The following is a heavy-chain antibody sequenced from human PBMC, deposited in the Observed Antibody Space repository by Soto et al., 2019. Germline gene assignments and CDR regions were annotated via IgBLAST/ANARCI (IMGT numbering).Heavy chain of an antibody. Sequence: SVKVSCKASGGTFSSYTISWVRQAPGQGLEWMGRIIPILGIANYAQKFQGRVTITADKSTSTAYMELSSLRSEDTAVYYCAGDLLGPELTKNGEVPPPDYYYYMDVWGKGTTVTVSS. V-gene: IGHV1-69*04. D-gene: IGHD2-8*01. CDR2: IIPILGIA. CDR1: GGTFSSYT. J-gene: IGHJ6*03. CDR3: AGDLLGPELTKNGEVPPPDYYYYMDV.